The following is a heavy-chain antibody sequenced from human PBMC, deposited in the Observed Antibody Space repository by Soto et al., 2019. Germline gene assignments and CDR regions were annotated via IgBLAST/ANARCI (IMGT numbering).Heavy chain of an antibody. J-gene: IGHJ4*02. CDR2: ISSSSDII. Sequence: GGSLRLSCAASGFSFSRFEMSWVRQAPGKGLEWVSYISSSSDIIYYADSVKGRFTISRDNAKNSLYLQMNSLSAEDTAVYYCAKDLGSYLSPAFDYWGLGTLVTVSS. V-gene: IGHV3-48*03. D-gene: IGHD1-26*01. CDR1: GFSFSRFE. CDR3: AKDLGSYLSPAFDY.